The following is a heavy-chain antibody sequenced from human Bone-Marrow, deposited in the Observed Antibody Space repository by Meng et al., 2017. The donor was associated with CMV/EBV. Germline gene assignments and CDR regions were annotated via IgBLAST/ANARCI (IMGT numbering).Heavy chain of an antibody. V-gene: IGHV1-2*02. CDR2: IDPKSGDT. D-gene: IGHD3-10*01. CDR1: GYTFTSYY. CDR3: AREQAGDYGSGQDALDI. Sequence: ASVKVSCKASGYTFTSYYIHWVRQAPGQGLEWMGWIDPKSGDTNSAQKFQGRVTMTRDTSITTVYMELSSLRSDDTAVYYCAREQAGDYGSGQDALDIRGQGTMVTVSS. J-gene: IGHJ3*02.